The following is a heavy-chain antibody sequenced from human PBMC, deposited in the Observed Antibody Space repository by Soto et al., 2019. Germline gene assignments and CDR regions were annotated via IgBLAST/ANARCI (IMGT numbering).Heavy chain of an antibody. V-gene: IGHV3-48*01. Sequence: GGSLRLSCAASGFTFSSYSMNWVRQAPGKGLEWVSYISSSSSTIYYADSVKGRFTISRDNAKNSLYLQMNSLRAEDTAVYYCARDGYSGYDYVPYFDYWGQGTLVTVSS. CDR2: ISSSSSTI. CDR3: ARDGYSGYDYVPYFDY. J-gene: IGHJ4*02. CDR1: GFTFSSYS. D-gene: IGHD5-12*01.